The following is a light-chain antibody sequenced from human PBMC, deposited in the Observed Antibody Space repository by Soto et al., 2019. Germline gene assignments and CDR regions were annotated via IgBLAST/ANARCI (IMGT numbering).Light chain of an antibody. CDR1: QSGGSSY. CDR2: RAS. Sequence: EVVLTQSPGTLSLSPGERATLSCGASQSGGSSYLAWYQQKPGQAPRLLIYRASTRATGIPDRFSGSGSGTEYTLTISRLEPEDFAVYYCQQYINSPWTFGQGTTVEI. V-gene: IGKV3-20*01. CDR3: QQYINSPWT. J-gene: IGKJ1*01.